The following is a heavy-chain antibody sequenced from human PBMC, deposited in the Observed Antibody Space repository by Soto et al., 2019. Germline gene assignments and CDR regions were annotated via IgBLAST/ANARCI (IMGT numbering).Heavy chain of an antibody. V-gene: IGHV4-34*01. J-gene: IGHJ4*02. CDR2: INHSGST. Sequence: SETLSLTCAVYGGSFSGYYWSWIRQPPGKGLEWIGEINHSGSTNYNPSLKSRVTISVDTSKNQFSLKLSSVTAADTAVYYCARGPALSSSHLYYFDYWGQGTLVTVSS. CDR3: ARGPALSSSHLYYFDY. CDR1: GGSFSGYY. D-gene: IGHD6-13*01.